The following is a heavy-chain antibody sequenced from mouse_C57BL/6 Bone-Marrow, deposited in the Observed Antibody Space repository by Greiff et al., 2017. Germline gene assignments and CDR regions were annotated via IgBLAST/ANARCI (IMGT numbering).Heavy chain of an antibody. D-gene: IGHD3-3*01. V-gene: IGHV5-16*01. J-gene: IGHJ4*01. Sequence: EVQLVESEGGLVQPGSSMKLSCTASGFTFSDYYMAWVRQVPEKGLEWVGNINSDGSSTYYLDSLKSRFIISRDNATNILYLQMSSLKSEDTATYYCAREGCYYAMDYWGQGTSVTVSS. CDR3: AREGCYYAMDY. CDR2: INSDGSST. CDR1: GFTFSDYY.